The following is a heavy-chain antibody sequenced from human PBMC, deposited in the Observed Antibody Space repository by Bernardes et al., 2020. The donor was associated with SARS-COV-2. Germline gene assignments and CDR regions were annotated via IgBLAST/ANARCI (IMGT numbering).Heavy chain of an antibody. Sequence: SETLSLTCAVSGGSIRSSNWWSWVRQPPGKGLEWIGEIYHSGSTNYNPSLKSRVTILVDKSKNHFSLKLSSATAADTAVYYCAKRDDYGDPFPYAMDVWGQGTTVTVSS. CDR2: IYHSGST. J-gene: IGHJ6*02. CDR1: GGSIRSSNW. D-gene: IGHD4-17*01. CDR3: AKRDDYGDPFPYAMDV. V-gene: IGHV4-4*02.